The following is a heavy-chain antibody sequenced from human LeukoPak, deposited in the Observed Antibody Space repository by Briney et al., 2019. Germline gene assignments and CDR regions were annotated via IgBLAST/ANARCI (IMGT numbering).Heavy chain of an antibody. Sequence: GGSLRLSCAASGFTFSSYSLSWVRQAPGKGLEWVSYISPISSSTYYADSVKGRFTISRDNARNSLYLQMNSLSTEDTALYYCARDAASGNNWFDPWGEGTLVTVSS. D-gene: IGHD3-3*01. CDR2: ISPISSST. CDR3: ARDAASGNNWFDP. J-gene: IGHJ5*02. V-gene: IGHV3-48*01. CDR1: GFTFSSYS.